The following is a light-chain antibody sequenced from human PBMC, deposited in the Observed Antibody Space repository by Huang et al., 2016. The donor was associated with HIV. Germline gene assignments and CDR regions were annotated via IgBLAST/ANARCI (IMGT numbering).Light chain of an antibody. V-gene: IGKV3-15*01. J-gene: IGKJ2*01. CDR3: QQYNKWPPYT. Sequence: VMTQSPATLSVSPGERATLSCRASESILRNLAWYQQRPGQPPRLLIYGASVSLPVIPDRFRGSGSGTEFSLTISSLQSEDFVVYYCQQYNKWPPYTYGQGTKLEIK. CDR1: ESILRN. CDR2: GAS.